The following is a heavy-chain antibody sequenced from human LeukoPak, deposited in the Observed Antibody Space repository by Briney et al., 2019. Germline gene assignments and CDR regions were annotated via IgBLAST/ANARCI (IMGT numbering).Heavy chain of an antibody. CDR1: GFTFSSSW. CDR2: IKQDGSEK. Sequence: GGSLRLSCAASGFTFSSSWMNWVRQAPGKGLEWVANIKQDGSEKYYVDSVKGRFTISRDNAKNSLYLQMNSLRAEDTAVYYCARGSRDGDYGWFDPWGQGTLVTVSS. D-gene: IGHD4-17*01. CDR3: ARGSRDGDYGWFDP. V-gene: IGHV3-7*01. J-gene: IGHJ5*02.